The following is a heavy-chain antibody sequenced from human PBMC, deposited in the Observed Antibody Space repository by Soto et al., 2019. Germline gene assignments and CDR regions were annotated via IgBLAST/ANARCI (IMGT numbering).Heavy chain of an antibody. CDR2: IDHSGRT. V-gene: IGHV4-34*01. CDR3: ACREVTANSQKIDS. D-gene: IGHD2-21*02. Sequence: SETLSLTCAVYGGSFRAYHWNWIRQPPGEGLEWFGEIDHSGRTNYNPSPKSRVTISVDTSKNQFSLKLTSVTAADTAVYYCACREVTANSQKIDSWGPGILVTVSS. J-gene: IGHJ4*02. CDR1: GGSFRAYH.